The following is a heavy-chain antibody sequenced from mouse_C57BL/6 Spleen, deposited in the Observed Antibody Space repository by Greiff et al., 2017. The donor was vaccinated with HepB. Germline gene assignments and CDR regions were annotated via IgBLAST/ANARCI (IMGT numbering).Heavy chain of an antibody. J-gene: IGHJ2*01. Sequence: VQLQQPGAELVMPGASVKLSCKASGYTFTSYWMHWVKQRPGQGLEWIGEIDPSDSYTNYNQKFKGKSTLTVDKSSSTAYMQLSSLTSEDSAVYYCARIYGNSYFDYWGQGTTLTVAS. V-gene: IGHV1-69*01. D-gene: IGHD2-1*01. CDR1: GYTFTSYW. CDR3: ARIYGNSYFDY. CDR2: IDPSDSYT.